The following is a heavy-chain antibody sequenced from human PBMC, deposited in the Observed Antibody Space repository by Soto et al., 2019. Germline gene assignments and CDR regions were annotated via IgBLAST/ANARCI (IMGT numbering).Heavy chain of an antibody. CDR1: GGSISSGDYY. CDR2: IYYSGST. Sequence: SETLSLTCTVSGGSISSGDYYWSWIRQPPGKGLEWIGYIYYSGSTYYNPSLKSRVTISVDTSKNQFSLKLSSVTAADTAVYYCASNSYGYTSYDYWGPGTLVTVSS. V-gene: IGHV4-30-4*01. CDR3: ASNSYGYTSYDY. J-gene: IGHJ4*02. D-gene: IGHD5-18*01.